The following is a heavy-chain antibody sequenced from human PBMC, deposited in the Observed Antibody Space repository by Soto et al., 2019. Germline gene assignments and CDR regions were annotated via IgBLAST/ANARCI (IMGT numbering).Heavy chain of an antibody. J-gene: IGHJ4*02. CDR2: ITGGNT. CDR3: AKDKERGGYDSDFDS. D-gene: IGHD3-3*01. CDR1: GFTFGTYG. V-gene: IGHV3-23*01. Sequence: GGSLRLSCGASGFTFGTYGMGWVRQAPGKGLEWVSTITGGNTYYDASVKGRFTISRDNSKNTLYLQMSSLRAEDTALYYCAKDKERGGYDSDFDSWGQGTLVTVSS.